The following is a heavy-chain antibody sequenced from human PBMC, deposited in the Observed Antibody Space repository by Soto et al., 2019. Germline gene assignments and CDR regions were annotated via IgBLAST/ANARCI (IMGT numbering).Heavy chain of an antibody. V-gene: IGHV4-34*01. J-gene: IGHJ6*02. D-gene: IGHD3-10*01. CDR1: GGSFSGYY. CDR3: ARLALLWFGGLYDYYYGVDV. CDR2: ISHSGST. Sequence: SETLSLTCAVYGGSFSGYYWSWIRQPPGKGLEWIGEISHSGSTNCNPSLKSRVTISVDTSKNQFSLKLSSVTAADTAVYYCARLALLWFGGLYDYYYGVDVWGQGTTVTAP.